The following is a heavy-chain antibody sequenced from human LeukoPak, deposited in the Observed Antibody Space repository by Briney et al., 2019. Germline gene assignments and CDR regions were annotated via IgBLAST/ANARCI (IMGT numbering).Heavy chain of an antibody. J-gene: IGHJ6*03. D-gene: IGHD3-22*01. CDR3: ARWFSGSDSSGYYPSFMDV. CDR1: GFTFSSYG. CDR2: IWYDGSNK. Sequence: PGGSPRLSCAASGFTFSSYGMHWVRQAPGKGLEWVAVIWYDGSNKYYADSVKGRFTISRDNSKNTMSLQMNSLRAEDTAVYYCARWFSGSDSSGYYPSFMDVWGKGTTVTVSS. V-gene: IGHV3-33*01.